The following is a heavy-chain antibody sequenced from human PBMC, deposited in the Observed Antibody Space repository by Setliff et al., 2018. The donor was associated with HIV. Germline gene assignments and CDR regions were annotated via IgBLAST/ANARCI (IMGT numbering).Heavy chain of an antibody. CDR2: IDIGRGDI. D-gene: IGHD6-13*01. CDR1: GFTFRNYK. J-gene: IGHJ4*02. Sequence: GGSLRLSCAASGFTFRNYKMNWVRQAPGKGLEWVSSIDIGRGDIFYADSVQGRFTISRDNAKNSLYLQMDGLRAEDTAVYYCATQTGFYNSHWYDYWGQGTMVTVSS. CDR3: ATQTGFYNSHWYDY. V-gene: IGHV3-21*01.